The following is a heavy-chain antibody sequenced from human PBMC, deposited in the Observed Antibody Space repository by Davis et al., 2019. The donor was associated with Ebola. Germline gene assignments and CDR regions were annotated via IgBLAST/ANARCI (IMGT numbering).Heavy chain of an antibody. V-gene: IGHV3-73*01. CDR3: TTSSDFWSGYYGNYYYYYGMDV. CDR2: IRSKANSYAT. CDR1: GFTFSSYG. J-gene: IGHJ6*02. Sequence: GESLKISCAASGFTFSSYGMHWVRQASGKGLEWVGRIRSKANSYATAYAASVKGRFTISRDDSKNTAYLQMNSLKTEDTAVYYCTTSSDFWSGYYGNYYYYYGMDVWGQGTTVTVSS. D-gene: IGHD3-3*01.